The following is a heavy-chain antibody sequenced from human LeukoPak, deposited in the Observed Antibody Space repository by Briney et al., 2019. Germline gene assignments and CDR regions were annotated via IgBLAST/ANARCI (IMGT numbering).Heavy chain of an antibody. D-gene: IGHD5-18*01. CDR3: ARDGGYSYGYPDY. CDR1: GGSISSGGYY. J-gene: IGHJ4*02. Sequence: TSETLSLTCTVSGGSISSGGYYWSWIRQHPGKGLEWIGYIYYSGSTYYNPSLKSRVTISVDTSKHQFSLKLSSVTAADTAVYYCARDGGYSYGYPDYWGQGTLVTVSS. V-gene: IGHV4-31*03. CDR2: IYYSGST.